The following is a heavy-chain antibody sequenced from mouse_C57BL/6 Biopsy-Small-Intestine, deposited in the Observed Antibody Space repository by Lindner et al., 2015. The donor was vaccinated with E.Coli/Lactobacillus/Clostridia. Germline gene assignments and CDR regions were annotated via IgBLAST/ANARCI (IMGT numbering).Heavy chain of an antibody. CDR1: GFSLTSYA. D-gene: IGHD1-1*01. Sequence: VQLQESGPGLVAPSQSLSITCTVSGFSLTSYAISWVRQPPGKGLEWLGVIWTGGGTNYNSALKSRLSISKDNSKNQVFLKMNSLQTDDTARYYCASMGYGSSSYYFDYWGQGTTLTVSS. CDR2: IWTGGGT. CDR3: ASMGYGSSSYYFDY. J-gene: IGHJ2*01. V-gene: IGHV2-9-1*01.